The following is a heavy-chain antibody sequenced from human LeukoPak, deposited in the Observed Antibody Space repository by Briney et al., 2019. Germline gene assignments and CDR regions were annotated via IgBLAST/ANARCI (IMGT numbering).Heavy chain of an antibody. V-gene: IGHV4-39*05. CDR3: ASIAARPTYYYYYMDV. J-gene: IGHJ6*03. CDR2: IYYSGST. D-gene: IGHD6-6*01. CDR1: GGSISSSSYY. Sequence: PSETPSLTCTVSGGSISSSSYYWGWIRQPPGKGLEWIGSIYYSGSTYYNPSLKSRVTISVDTSKNQFSLKLSSVTAADTAVYYCASIAARPTYYYYYMDVWGKGTTVTVSS.